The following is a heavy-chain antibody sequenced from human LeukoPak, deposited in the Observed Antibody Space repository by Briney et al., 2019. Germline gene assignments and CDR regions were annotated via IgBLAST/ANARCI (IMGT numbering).Heavy chain of an antibody. Sequence: GASVKVSCKASGYTFTGYYMHWVRQAPGQGLEWMGWINPNSGGTNYAQKFQGRVTMTRDTSISTAYMELSRLRSDDTAVYYCARRGSYRNYGAFDIWGQGTMVTVSS. CDR3: ARRGSYRNYGAFDI. J-gene: IGHJ3*02. CDR1: GYTFTGYY. D-gene: IGHD1-26*01. CDR2: INPNSGGT. V-gene: IGHV1-2*02.